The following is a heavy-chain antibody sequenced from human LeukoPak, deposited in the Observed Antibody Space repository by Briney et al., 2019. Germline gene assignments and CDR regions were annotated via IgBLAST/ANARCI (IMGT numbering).Heavy chain of an antibody. Sequence: GGSLRLSCAASGFTLSNHPMYWVRQAPGKGLEWVSSLSDTGDSTHYADSVKGRFTISRDSARSALYLQMNSLRAEDTAVCSCAKGDCSSGSCYFDYWGQGSQVTVSS. CDR2: LSDTGDST. D-gene: IGHD2-15*01. J-gene: IGHJ4*02. CDR3: AKGDCSSGSCYFDY. V-gene: IGHV3-23*01. CDR1: GFTLSNHP.